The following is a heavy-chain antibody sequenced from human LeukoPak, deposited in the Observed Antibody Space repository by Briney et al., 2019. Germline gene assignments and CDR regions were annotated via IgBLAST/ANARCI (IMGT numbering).Heavy chain of an antibody. Sequence: SVKVSCKASGYTFTGYYMHWVRQAPGQGLEWIGWINPNSGGTNYAHKFQGRVTITRDTSISTAYMELSRLRSADTAVYYCARGGARYYYDSSGYYYHADFDYWGQGTLVTVSS. CDR1: GYTFTGYY. J-gene: IGHJ4*02. CDR2: INPNSGGT. D-gene: IGHD3-22*01. V-gene: IGHV1-2*07. CDR3: ARGGARYYYDSSGYYYHADFDY.